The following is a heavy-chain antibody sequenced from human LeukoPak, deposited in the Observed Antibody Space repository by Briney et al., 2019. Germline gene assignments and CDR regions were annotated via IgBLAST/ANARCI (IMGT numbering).Heavy chain of an antibody. V-gene: IGHV3-33*01. CDR3: ARDLITMVRGVIKKNYFDY. Sequence: GGSLRLSCAASGFTFSSYGMHWVRQAPGKGLEWVAVIWYDGSNKYYADSVKGRLTISRDNSKNTLYLQMNSLRAEDTAVYYCARDLITMVRGVIKKNYFDYWGQGTLVTVSS. D-gene: IGHD3-10*01. CDR2: IWYDGSNK. J-gene: IGHJ4*02. CDR1: GFTFSSYG.